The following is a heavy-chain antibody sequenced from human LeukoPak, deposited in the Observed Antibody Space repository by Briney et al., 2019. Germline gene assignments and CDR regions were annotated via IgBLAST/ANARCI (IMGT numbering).Heavy chain of an antibody. Sequence: GGSLRLSCAASGFTFSSYSMNWVRQAPGKGLEWVSSISSSSSYIYYADSVKGRFTISRDNAKNSLYLQMNSLRAEDTAVYYCARDLVDIVVVVAATYYYYGMDVSGQGTTVTVSS. CDR1: GFTFSSYS. V-gene: IGHV3-21*01. J-gene: IGHJ6*02. CDR3: ARDLVDIVVVVAATYYYYGMDV. D-gene: IGHD2-15*01. CDR2: ISSSSSYI.